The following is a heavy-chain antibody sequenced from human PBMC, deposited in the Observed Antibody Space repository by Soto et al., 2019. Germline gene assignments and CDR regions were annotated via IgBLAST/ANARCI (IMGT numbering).Heavy chain of an antibody. J-gene: IGHJ6*02. CDR2: ISYDGSNK. CDR1: GFTFSSYA. Sequence: QVQLVESGGGVVQPGRSLRLSCAASGFTFSSYAMHWVRQAPGKGLERVAVISYDGSNKYYADSVKGRFTISRDNSKNPLYLHMNSLRAEDTAVYYCARDGGLGSSHLYTARGWDVWGHGTTVTVSS. D-gene: IGHD3-16*01. V-gene: IGHV3-30-3*01. CDR3: ARDGGLGSSHLYTARGWDV.